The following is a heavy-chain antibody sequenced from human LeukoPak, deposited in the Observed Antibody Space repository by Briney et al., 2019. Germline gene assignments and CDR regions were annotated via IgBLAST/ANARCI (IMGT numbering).Heavy chain of an antibody. CDR1: GGSISSSSYY. CDR2: IYYSGST. J-gene: IGHJ5*02. CDR3: ARAVNGGYYSNWFDP. D-gene: IGHD3-22*01. Sequence: PSETLSLTCTVSGGSISSSSYYWGWIRQPPGKGLEWIGSIYYSGSTYYNPSLKSRVTISVDTSKNQFSLKLSSVTAADTAVYYCARAVNGGYYSNWFDPWGQGTLVTVSS. V-gene: IGHV4-39*07.